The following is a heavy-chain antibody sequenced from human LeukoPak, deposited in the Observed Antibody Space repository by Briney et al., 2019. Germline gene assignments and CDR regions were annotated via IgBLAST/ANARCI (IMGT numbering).Heavy chain of an antibody. V-gene: IGHV4-59*08. CDR3: ARSFWLGYCSGGSCPGWFDP. CDR1: GGSISSYY. CDR2: IYYSGST. Sequence: SETLSLTCTVSGGSISSYYWSWIRQPPGKGLEWIGYIYYSGSTNYNPSLKSRVTISVDTSKNQFSLKLSSVTAADTAVYYCARSFWLGYCSGGSCPGWFDPWGQGTLVTVSS. J-gene: IGHJ5*02. D-gene: IGHD2-15*01.